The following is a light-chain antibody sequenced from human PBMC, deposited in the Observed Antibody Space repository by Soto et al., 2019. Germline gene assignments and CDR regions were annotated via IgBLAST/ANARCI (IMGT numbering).Light chain of an antibody. J-gene: IGLJ3*02. CDR3: ETWDSNTWV. V-gene: IGLV4-60*03. CDR2: LEGSGSH. Sequence: QSVLTQSSSASASLGSSVKLTCTLSSGHSSYIIAWHQQQPGKAPRYLMKLEGSGSHNKGSGVPDRFSGSSSGADRYLTISYLQSEDEADYYCETWDSNTWVFGGGTKLTVL. CDR1: SGHSSYI.